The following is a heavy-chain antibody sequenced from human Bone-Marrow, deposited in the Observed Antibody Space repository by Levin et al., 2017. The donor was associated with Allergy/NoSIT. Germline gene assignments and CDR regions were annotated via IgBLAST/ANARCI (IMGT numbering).Heavy chain of an antibody. CDR1: GFTFSSYA. CDR2: ISDTGGST. CDR3: AKESGDYYDSSGYYPFAY. Sequence: GESLKISCAGSGFTFSSYAMSWVRQAPGKGLEWVSGISDTGGSTYYADSVKGRFTISRDNSKKTLYLQMNSLRAEDTAVYYCAKESGDYYDSSGYYPFAYWGQGTLVTVSS. D-gene: IGHD3-22*01. V-gene: IGHV3-23*01. J-gene: IGHJ4*02.